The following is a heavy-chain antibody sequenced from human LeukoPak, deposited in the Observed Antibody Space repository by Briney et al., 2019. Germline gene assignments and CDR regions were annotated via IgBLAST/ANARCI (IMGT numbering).Heavy chain of an antibody. D-gene: IGHD3-10*01. CDR1: GFTFSSYG. CDR3: AKDRGYYYYGSGSYYGEFDY. Sequence: GGSLRLSCAASGFTFSSYGMHWVRQAPGKGLEWVAFIRYDGSNKYYADSVKGRFTISRDNSKNTLYLQMNSLRAEDPAVYYCAKDRGYYYYGSGSYYGEFDYWGQGTLVTVSS. CDR2: IRYDGSNK. J-gene: IGHJ4*02. V-gene: IGHV3-30*02.